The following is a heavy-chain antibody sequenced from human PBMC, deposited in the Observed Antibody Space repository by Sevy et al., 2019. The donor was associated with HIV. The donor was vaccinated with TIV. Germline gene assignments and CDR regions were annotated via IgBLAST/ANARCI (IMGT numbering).Heavy chain of an antibody. J-gene: IGHJ4*02. Sequence: GGSLRLSCAASGFTFSSYGMHWVRQAPGKGLEWVAVIWFDGSNTYYADSVKGRFTISRDNSKNTLYLQMNSLRAEDTAVYYCAKEGVGGSYYSFDYWGQGIQVTVSS. CDR1: GFTFSSYG. D-gene: IGHD1-26*01. CDR3: AKEGVGGSYYSFDY. V-gene: IGHV3-33*06. CDR2: IWFDGSNT.